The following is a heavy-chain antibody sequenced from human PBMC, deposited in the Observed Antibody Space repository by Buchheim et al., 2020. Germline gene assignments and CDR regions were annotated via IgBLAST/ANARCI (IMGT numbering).Heavy chain of an antibody. D-gene: IGHD3-22*01. V-gene: IGHV4-31*03. J-gene: IGHJ4*02. CDR1: GGSISSGGYY. CDR3: ARAPESSSWYEYPFDSSGYYFDY. Sequence: QVQLQESGPGLVKPSQTLSLTCTVSGGSISSGGYYWSWIRQHPGKGLEWIGYIYYSGSTYYNPSLKSRVTISVDTSKNQFSLKLSSVTAADTAVYYCARAPESSSWYEYPFDSSGYYFDYWGQGTL. CDR2: IYYSGST.